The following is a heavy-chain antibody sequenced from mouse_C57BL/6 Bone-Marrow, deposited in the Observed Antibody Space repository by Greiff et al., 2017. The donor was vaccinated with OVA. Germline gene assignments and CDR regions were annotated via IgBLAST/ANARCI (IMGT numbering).Heavy chain of an antibody. CDR2: IYPRSGNT. Sequence: QVHVKQSGAELARPGASVKLSCKASGYTFTSYGISWVKQRTGQGLEWIGEIYPRSGNTYYNEKSKGKATLTADKSSSTAYMELRSLTSEDSAVYFCARNDPYFDVWGTGTTVTVSS. V-gene: IGHV1-81*01. CDR1: GYTFTSYG. J-gene: IGHJ1*03. CDR3: ARNDPYFDV.